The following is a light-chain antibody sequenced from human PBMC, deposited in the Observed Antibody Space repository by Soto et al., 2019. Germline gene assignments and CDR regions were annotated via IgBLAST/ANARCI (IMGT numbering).Light chain of an antibody. CDR3: QQLNSYLGFT. Sequence: DIQLTQSPSFLSASVGDRVTITCRASQGISSYLAWYQQKPGKAPKLLIYAASTLQSGVPSRFSGSGSGTEVTLTISSLQPEDFATYYCQQLNSYLGFTFGPGTKVDIK. CDR1: QGISSY. V-gene: IGKV1-9*01. CDR2: AAS. J-gene: IGKJ3*01.